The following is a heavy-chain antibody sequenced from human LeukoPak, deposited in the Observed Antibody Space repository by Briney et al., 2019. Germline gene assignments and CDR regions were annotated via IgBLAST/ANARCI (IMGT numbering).Heavy chain of an antibody. J-gene: IGHJ6*02. CDR1: GFTFSSYA. D-gene: IGHD6-13*01. V-gene: IGHV3-30-3*01. CDR2: ISYDGSNK. CDR3: AREEGAAAGYFYYGMDV. Sequence: GRSLRLSCAASGFTFSSYAMHWVRQAPGKGLEWVAVISYDGSNKYYADSVKGRITISRDNSKNTLYLQMNSLRAEDTAVYYCAREEGAAAGYFYYGMDVWGQGTTVTVSS.